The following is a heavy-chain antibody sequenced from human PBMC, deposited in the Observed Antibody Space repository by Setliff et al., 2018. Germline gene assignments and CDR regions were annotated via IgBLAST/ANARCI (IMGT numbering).Heavy chain of an antibody. V-gene: IGHV1-46*01. J-gene: IGHJ3*02. CDR1: GYTFTSHY. D-gene: IGHD6-13*01. CDR3: ARRIGTGHQAFDI. CDR2: INPSSGRT. Sequence: ASVKVSCKASGYTFTSHYMHWVRQAPGLGLEWMGTINPSSGRTSYAQKFQGRVTMTRDTSTSTVYMDMSSLRSEDTAVYYCARRIGTGHQAFDIWGQGTMVTVSS.